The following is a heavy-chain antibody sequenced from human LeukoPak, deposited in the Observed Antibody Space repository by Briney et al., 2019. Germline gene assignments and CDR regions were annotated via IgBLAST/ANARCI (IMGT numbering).Heavy chain of an antibody. D-gene: IGHD5-12*01. Sequence: PGGSLRLSCAASGFTFNNYAMSWVRQAPGKGLEWVSAISGSGGSTYYADSVKGRFTISRDNSKNTLYLQMNSLRAEDTAVYYCARGRPKSLRYEYSGQGALVTASS. CDR3: ARGRPKSLRYEY. J-gene: IGHJ4*02. CDR1: GFTFNNYA. CDR2: ISGSGGST. V-gene: IGHV3-23*01.